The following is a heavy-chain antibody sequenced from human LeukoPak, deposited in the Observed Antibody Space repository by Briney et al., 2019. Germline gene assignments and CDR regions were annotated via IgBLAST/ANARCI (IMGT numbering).Heavy chain of an antibody. V-gene: IGHV3-33*01. CDR2: IWSDGSNK. D-gene: IGHD6-6*01. CDR3: TRDGLRAEYYFDF. Sequence: GGSLRLSCAASGFIFNNYGMHWVRQAPGKGLEWVAVIWSDGSNKYYADSVEGRFTISRDNSKNALYLQMNSLRAEDTALYYCTRDGLRAEYYFDFRGQGTLVTVSS. J-gene: IGHJ4*02. CDR1: GFIFNNYG.